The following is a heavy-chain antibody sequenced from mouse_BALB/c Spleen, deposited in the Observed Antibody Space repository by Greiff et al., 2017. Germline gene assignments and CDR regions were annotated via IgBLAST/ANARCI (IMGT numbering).Heavy chain of an antibody. CDR2: IRNKANGYTT. D-gene: IGHD1-1*01. Sequence: DVMLVESGGGLVQPGGSLRLSCATSGFTFTDYYMSWVRQPPGKALEWLGFIRNKANGYTTEYSASVKGRFTISRDNSQSILYLQMNTLRAEDSATYYCARDIDYYGSSYYAMDYWGQGTSVTVSS. J-gene: IGHJ4*01. CDR1: GFTFTDYY. V-gene: IGHV7-3*02. CDR3: ARDIDYYGSSYYAMDY.